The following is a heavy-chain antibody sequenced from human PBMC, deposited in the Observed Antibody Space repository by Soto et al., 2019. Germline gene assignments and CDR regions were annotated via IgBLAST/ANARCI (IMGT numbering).Heavy chain of an antibody. V-gene: IGHV1-46*01. J-gene: IGHJ3*02. Sequence: APVKVSCKASGYTFTSYYMHWVRQAPGQGLEWMGIINPSGGSTSYAQKFQGRVTMTRDTSTSTVYMELSSLRSEDTAVYYCARGKYSSGSLRLPDAFDIWGQGTMVTVSS. CDR2: INPSGGST. CDR3: ARGKYSSGSLRLPDAFDI. D-gene: IGHD3-22*01. CDR1: GYTFTSYY.